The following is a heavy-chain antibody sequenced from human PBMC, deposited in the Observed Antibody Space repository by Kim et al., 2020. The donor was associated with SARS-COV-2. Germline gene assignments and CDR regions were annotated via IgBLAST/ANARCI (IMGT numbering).Heavy chain of an antibody. CDR3: AKTRVVPAAILRAEYFQH. Sequence: GGSLRLSCAASGFTFSSYAMSWVRQAPGKGLEWVSAISGSGGSTYYADSVKGRFTISRDNSKNTLYLQMNSLRAEDTAVYYCAKTRVVPAAILRAEYFQHWGQGTLVTVSS. CDR2: ISGSGGST. V-gene: IGHV3-23*01. J-gene: IGHJ1*01. D-gene: IGHD2-2*02. CDR1: GFTFSSYA.